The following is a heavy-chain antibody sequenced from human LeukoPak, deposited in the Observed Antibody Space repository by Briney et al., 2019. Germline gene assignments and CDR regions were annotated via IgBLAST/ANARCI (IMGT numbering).Heavy chain of an antibody. Sequence: NLGESLKISCKGSGYSFTSYWIGWVRQMPGKGLEWMGIIYPGDSDTRYSPSFQGQVTISADKSISTAYLQWSSLKASDSAMYYCARSYCGGDCNFEYWDQGTLVTVSS. CDR2: IYPGDSDT. V-gene: IGHV5-51*01. CDR3: ARSYCGGDCNFEY. J-gene: IGHJ4*02. D-gene: IGHD2-21*02. CDR1: GYSFTSYW.